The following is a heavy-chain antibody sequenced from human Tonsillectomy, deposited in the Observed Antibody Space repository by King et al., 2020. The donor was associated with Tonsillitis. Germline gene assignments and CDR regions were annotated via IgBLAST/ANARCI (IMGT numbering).Heavy chain of an antibody. CDR3: ARHARDCGGDCFGNFEY. J-gene: IGHJ4*02. D-gene: IGHD2-21*02. V-gene: IGHV5-51*01. Sequence: QLVQSGAEVKQPGESLTISCRGSGYSFSNYWIGWVRQMPGKGLEWMGIIYPGDSDTRYGPSFEGQVTISADLSINTAYLQWSSLRASDTAIYYCARHARDCGGDCFGNFEYWGQGTVVIVSS. CDR1: GYSFSNYW. CDR2: IYPGDSDT.